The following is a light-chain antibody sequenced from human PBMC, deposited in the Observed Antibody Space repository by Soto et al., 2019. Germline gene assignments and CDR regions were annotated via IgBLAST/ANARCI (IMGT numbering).Light chain of an antibody. J-gene: IGKJ4*01. Sequence: DIQMTQSPATLSGSVGDRVTITCRASQSISSYLNWYQQKPGKAPKLLIYAASTLQSGVPSRFSGSGSGTDFTLTISSLQPEDFATYYCQQLESYPSTFGGGTKVDIK. CDR2: AAS. V-gene: IGKV1-39*01. CDR3: QQLESYPST. CDR1: QSISSY.